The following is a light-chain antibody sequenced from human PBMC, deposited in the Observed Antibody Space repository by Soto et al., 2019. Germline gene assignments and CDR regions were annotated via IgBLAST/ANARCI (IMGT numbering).Light chain of an antibody. CDR3: QQPLTALPA. J-gene: IGKJ1*01. CDR2: WAS. CDR1: QTLLYFANNLNY. V-gene: IGKV4-1*01. Sequence: ATINCKSSQTLLYFANNLNYLAWYQQKPGQPPRLLIYWASTRESGVPDRFSGSGSRTAFNLIIRSLQAADVTVYSCQQPLTALPAFGQGTKVDIK.